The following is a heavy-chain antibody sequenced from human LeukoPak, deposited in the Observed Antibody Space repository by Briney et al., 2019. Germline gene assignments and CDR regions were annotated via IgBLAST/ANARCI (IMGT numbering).Heavy chain of an antibody. CDR2: ISGDGGST. D-gene: IGHD1-26*01. CDR1: GFTLDDYA. CDR3: AKDSGSYFDY. V-gene: IGHV3-43*02. J-gene: IGHJ4*02. Sequence: GGSLRLSCAASGFTLDDYAMHWVRQAPGKGLEWVSLISGDGGSTYYADSVKGRFTTSRDNSKNSLYLQMNSLRTEDTALYYCAKDSGSYFDYWGQGTLVTVSS.